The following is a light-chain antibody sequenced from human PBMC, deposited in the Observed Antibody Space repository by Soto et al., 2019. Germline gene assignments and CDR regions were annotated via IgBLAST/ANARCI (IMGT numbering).Light chain of an antibody. Sequence: EIVLTQSPATLSLSPGERATLSCRASQSVSSYLAWYQQKPGQAPRLLIYDASNRATGIPARFSGSGSGTDFTLTISSLEPEDFAVYYCQPRSNWPRRAFGQGTKVDI. CDR2: DAS. V-gene: IGKV3-11*01. J-gene: IGKJ1*01. CDR1: QSVSSY. CDR3: QPRSNWPRRA.